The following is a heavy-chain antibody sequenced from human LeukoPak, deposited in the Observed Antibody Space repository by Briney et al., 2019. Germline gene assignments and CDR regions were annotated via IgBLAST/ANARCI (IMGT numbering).Heavy chain of an antibody. CDR2: INPNSGGT. CDR3: ARGGCSSTSCYWRNNWFDP. D-gene: IGHD2-2*01. V-gene: IGHV1-2*02. CDR1: GYTFTGYY. Sequence: ASVKVSXKASGYTFTGYYVHWVRQAPGQGLEWMGWINPNSGGTNYAQKFQGRVTMTRDTSISTAYMELSRLRSDDTAVYYCARGGCSSTSCYWRNNWFDPWGQGTLVTVSS. J-gene: IGHJ5*02.